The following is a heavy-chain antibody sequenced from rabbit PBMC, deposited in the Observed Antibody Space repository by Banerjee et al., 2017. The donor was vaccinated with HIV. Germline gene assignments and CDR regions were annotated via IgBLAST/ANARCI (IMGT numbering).Heavy chain of an antibody. CDR3: ARHFGSGYVGFNF. V-gene: IGHV1S45*01. Sequence: QEQLEESGGDLVKPEGSLTLTCTASGFSFNNNYVMCWVRQAPGKGLEWIACINSNTGNTVYASWAKGPFTISKTSSTTVDLKVTSLTAADTATYFCARHFGSGYVGFNFWGPGTLVTVS. J-gene: IGHJ4*01. CDR1: GFSFNNNYV. D-gene: IGHD6-1*01. CDR2: INSNTGNT.